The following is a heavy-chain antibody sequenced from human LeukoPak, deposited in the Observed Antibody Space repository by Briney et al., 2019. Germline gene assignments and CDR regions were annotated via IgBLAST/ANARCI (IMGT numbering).Heavy chain of an antibody. V-gene: IGHV3-30*02. CDR2: IRYDGSNK. CDR1: GFTFSAYG. D-gene: IGHD6-13*01. Sequence: GGSLRLSCAASGFTFSAYGMHWVRQAPVKGLEWVAFIRYDGSNKYYPDSVRGRFTVSRDNSQNTLYLQMNSLRPEDTAVYYCAKVLGEYSIRSKPLDTWGQGTLVTVSS. J-gene: IGHJ5*02. CDR3: AKVLGEYSIRSKPLDT.